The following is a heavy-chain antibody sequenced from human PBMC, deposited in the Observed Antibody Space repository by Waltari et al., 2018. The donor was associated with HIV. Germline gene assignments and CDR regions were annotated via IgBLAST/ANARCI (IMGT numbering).Heavy chain of an antibody. CDR1: GYTFTKYA. D-gene: IGHD4-4*01. V-gene: IGHV7-4-1*02. CDR2: INTNTGNP. CDR3: ARIPPSRSHPYSYYDMDV. J-gene: IGHJ6*02. Sequence: QVQLVQSLSELKKPGASVKVSCKASGYTFTKYAMNWVRQAPGQGLEWMGWINTNTGNPTYAQGFTGRYVFSLDTSVSTAYLQISYLKAEDTAVYYCARIPPSRSHPYSYYDMDVWGQGTTVTVSS.